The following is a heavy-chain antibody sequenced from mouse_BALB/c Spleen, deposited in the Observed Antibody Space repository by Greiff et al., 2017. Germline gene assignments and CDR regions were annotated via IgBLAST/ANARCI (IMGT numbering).Heavy chain of an antibody. V-gene: IGHV1S81*02. J-gene: IGHJ2*01. D-gene: IGHD3-3*01. CDR2: INPSNGGT. Sequence: QVHVKQSGAELVKPGASVKLSCKASGYTFTSYYMYWVKQRPGQGLEWIGEINPSNGGTNFNEKFKSKATLTVDKSSSTAYMQLSSLTSEDSAVYYCTRAGDFDYWGQGTTLTVSS. CDR3: TRAGDFDY. CDR1: GYTFTSYY.